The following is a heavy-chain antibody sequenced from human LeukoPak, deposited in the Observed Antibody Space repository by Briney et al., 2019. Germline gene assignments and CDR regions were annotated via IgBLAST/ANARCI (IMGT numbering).Heavy chain of an antibody. CDR3: ATADTGSYFDY. Sequence: TSVKVSCKVSGYTFTELSMHWVRQAPGKGLEWMGGFDPEDGETIYAQKFQGRVTITEDTSTDTAYMELSSLRSEDTAVYYCATADTGSYFDYWGQGTLVTVSS. V-gene: IGHV1-24*01. D-gene: IGHD5-18*01. CDR1: GYTFTELS. J-gene: IGHJ4*02. CDR2: FDPEDGET.